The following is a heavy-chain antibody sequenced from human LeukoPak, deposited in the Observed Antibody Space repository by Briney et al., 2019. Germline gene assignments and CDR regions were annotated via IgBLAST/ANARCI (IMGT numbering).Heavy chain of an antibody. Sequence: GGSLRLSCAASGFTFDDYGMSWVRQAPGKGLEWVSGINWNGGSTGYADSVKGRFTISRDNAKNSLYLQMNSLRAEDTALYHCARYTYYDSSGYYYFDYWGQGTLVTVSS. CDR3: ARYTYYDSSGYYYFDY. CDR1: GFTFDDYG. CDR2: INWNGGST. J-gene: IGHJ4*02. V-gene: IGHV3-20*01. D-gene: IGHD3-22*01.